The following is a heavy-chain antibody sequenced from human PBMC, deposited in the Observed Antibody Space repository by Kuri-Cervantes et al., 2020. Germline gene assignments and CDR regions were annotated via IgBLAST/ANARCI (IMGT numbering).Heavy chain of an antibody. J-gene: IGHJ4*02. V-gene: IGHV3-30*04. CDR3: ARDYGYDFDY. CDR1: GFTFSSYT. Sequence: GESLKISCEASGFTFSSYTMHWVRQAPGKGLEWVAVILFDGRSEHYAASVKGRFTISRDNAKNSLYLQMNSLRDEDTAVYYCARDYGYDFDYWGQGTLVTVSS. CDR2: ILFDGRSE. D-gene: IGHD4-17*01.